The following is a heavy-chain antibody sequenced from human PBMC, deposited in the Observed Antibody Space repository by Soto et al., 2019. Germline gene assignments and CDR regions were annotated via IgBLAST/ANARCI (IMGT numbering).Heavy chain of an antibody. CDR3: ATYYYDSGGYFRGVADY. CDR1: GGTFSSYA. D-gene: IGHD3-22*01. CDR2: IIPIFGTA. V-gene: IGHV1-69*13. J-gene: IGHJ4*02. Sequence: SVKVSCKASGGTFSSYAISWVRQAPGQGLEWMGGIIPIFGTANYAQKFQGRVTITADESTSTAYMELSSLRSEDTAVYYCATYYYDSGGYFRGVADYWGQGTLVTVSS.